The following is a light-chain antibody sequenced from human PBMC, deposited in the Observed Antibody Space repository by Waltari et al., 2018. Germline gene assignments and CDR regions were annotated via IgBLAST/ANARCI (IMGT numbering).Light chain of an antibody. J-gene: IGKJ1*01. Sequence: DIQMTQSPSTLSASVGDRVTITCRASESISNWLAWYQQKPGKAPKVLIHKASSLESGVPSRFSGSGSATEFTLTISNLQPDDFATYYCQLYDSFWTFGQGTKVEIK. V-gene: IGKV1-5*03. CDR3: QLYDSFWT. CDR2: KAS. CDR1: ESISNW.